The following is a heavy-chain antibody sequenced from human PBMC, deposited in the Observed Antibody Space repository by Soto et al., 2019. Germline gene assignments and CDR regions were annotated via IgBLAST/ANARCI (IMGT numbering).Heavy chain of an antibody. CDR1: RGSISSYY. CDR2: IHRTGST. V-gene: IGHV4-59*01. Sequence: PSETLSLTSSVSRGSISSYYWSRVRQPPGKGLEWIGFIHRTGSTKYNPSLESRVTISVDTSQNQLSLRLSSVTAADTAVYYCARESAGSGKNNWFDPWGQGILVTVSS. J-gene: IGHJ5*02. D-gene: IGHD3-10*01. CDR3: ARESAGSGKNNWFDP.